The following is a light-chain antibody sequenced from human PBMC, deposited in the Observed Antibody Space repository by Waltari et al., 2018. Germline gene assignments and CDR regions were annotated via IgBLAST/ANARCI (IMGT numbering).Light chain of an antibody. J-gene: IGLJ3*02. V-gene: IGLV1-44*01. Sequence: QSVLTQPPSTSGTPGQRVIISCSGSSSNIGSNVVNWYQQLPGKAPKLVIYRNDQRPSGVPYRFSGSKSGTSASLAISGLQGEDEADYYCAAWDDSLHGHWVFGGGTKVTVL. CDR1: SSNIGSNV. CDR3: AAWDDSLHGHWV. CDR2: RND.